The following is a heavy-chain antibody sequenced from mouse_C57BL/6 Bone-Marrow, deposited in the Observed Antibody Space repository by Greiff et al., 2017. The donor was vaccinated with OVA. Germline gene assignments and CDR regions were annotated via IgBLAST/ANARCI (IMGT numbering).Heavy chain of an antibody. J-gene: IGHJ2*01. CDR3: ARPGDGSSPYYFDY. CDR1: GYTFTSYW. V-gene: IGHV1-64*01. D-gene: IGHD1-1*01. Sequence: QVQLQQPGAELVKPGASVKLSCKASGYTFTSYWMHWVKQRPGQGLEWIGMIHPNSGSTNYNEKFKSKATLTVDKSSSTAYMQLSSLTSEDSAVYYCARPGDGSSPYYFDYWGQGTTLTVSS. CDR2: IHPNSGST.